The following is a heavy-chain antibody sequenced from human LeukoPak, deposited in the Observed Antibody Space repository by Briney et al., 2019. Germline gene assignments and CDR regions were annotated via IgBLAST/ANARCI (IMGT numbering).Heavy chain of an antibody. D-gene: IGHD3-22*01. CDR1: GGSVSSGSYY. Sequence: SETLSLTCTVSGGSVSSGSYYWSWIRQPPGKGLEWIEYIYYSGSTNYNPSLKSRVTISVDTSKNQFSLKLSSVTAADTAVYYCARRDYYDSSPHDYWGQGTLVTVSS. CDR3: ARRDYYDSSPHDY. CDR2: IYYSGST. J-gene: IGHJ4*02. V-gene: IGHV4-61*01.